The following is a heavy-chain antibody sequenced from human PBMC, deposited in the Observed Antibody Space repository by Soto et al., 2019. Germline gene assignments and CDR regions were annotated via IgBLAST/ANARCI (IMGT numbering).Heavy chain of an antibody. D-gene: IGHD2-15*01. CDR3: ARGDIVVVVAATLHFDY. J-gene: IGHJ4*02. Sequence: ASVKVSCKASGYTFTSYAMHWVRQAPGQRLEWMGWINAGNGNTKYSQKFQGRVTITRDTSASTAYMELSSLRSEDTAVYYCARGDIVVVVAATLHFDYWGQGTLVTVSS. V-gene: IGHV1-3*01. CDR2: INAGNGNT. CDR1: GYTFTSYA.